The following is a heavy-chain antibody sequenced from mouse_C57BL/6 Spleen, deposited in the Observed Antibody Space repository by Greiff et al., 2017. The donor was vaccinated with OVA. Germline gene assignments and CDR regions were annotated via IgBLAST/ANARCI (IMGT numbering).Heavy chain of an antibody. Sequence: VQLQQPGAELVKPGASVKMSCKASGYTFTSYWITWVKQRPGQGLEWIGDIYPGSGSTNYNEKFKSKATLTVDTSSSTAYMQLSSLTSEDSAVYYCARNADYDERVWFAYWGQGTLVTVSA. D-gene: IGHD2-4*01. J-gene: IGHJ3*01. CDR3: ARNADYDERVWFAY. V-gene: IGHV1-55*01. CDR2: IYPGSGST. CDR1: GYTFTSYW.